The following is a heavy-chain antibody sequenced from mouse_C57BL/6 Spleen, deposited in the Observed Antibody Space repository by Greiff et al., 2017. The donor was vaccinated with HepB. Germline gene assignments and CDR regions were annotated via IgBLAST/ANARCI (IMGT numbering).Heavy chain of an antibody. V-gene: IGHV1-82*01. CDR1: GYAFSSSW. J-gene: IGHJ4*01. Sequence: QVQLQQSGPELVKPGASVKISCKASGYAFSSSWMNWVKQRPGKGLEWIGRIYPGDGDTNYNGKFKGKATLTADKSSSTAYMQLSSLTSEDSAVYFCARYERVLLPRAMDYWGQGTSVTVSS. D-gene: IGHD1-1*01. CDR2: IYPGDGDT. CDR3: ARYERVLLPRAMDY.